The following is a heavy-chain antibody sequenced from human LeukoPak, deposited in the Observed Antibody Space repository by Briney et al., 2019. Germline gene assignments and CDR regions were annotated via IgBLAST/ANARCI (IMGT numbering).Heavy chain of an antibody. V-gene: IGHV4-61*02. J-gene: IGHJ5*02. D-gene: IGHD6-6*01. CDR3: ARGAGSSSSNWFDP. CDR2: VYSSGNT. Sequence: SETLSLTCTVSGDPISSGTYYWSWIRQPAGKGLEWIGRVYSSGNTNYNPSLKSRVTISIDTSKNQFSLKLSSVTAADTAAYYCARGAGSSSSNWFDPWGQGTLVTVSS. CDR1: GDPISSGTYY.